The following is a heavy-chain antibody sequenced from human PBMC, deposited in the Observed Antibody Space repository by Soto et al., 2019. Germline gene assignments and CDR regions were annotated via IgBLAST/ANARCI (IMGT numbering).Heavy chain of an antibody. CDR1: GFTFSSYT. J-gene: IGHJ3*02. Sequence: GGSLRLSCSSSGFTFSSYTMYWVRQAPGKGLKYCSASSNNGDKTNNAYCVNGIFTSFKYKSKDTRYLQISNLNAEATAVYYWVEGGYSFGYSAFDSWGRRTMVTVSS. CDR3: VEGGYSFGYSAFDS. D-gene: IGHD5-18*01. CDR2: SSNNGDKT. V-gene: IGHV3-64D*08.